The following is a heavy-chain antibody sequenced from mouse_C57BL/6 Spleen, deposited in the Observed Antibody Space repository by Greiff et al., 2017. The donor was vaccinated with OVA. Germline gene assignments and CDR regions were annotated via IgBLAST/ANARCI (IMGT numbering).Heavy chain of an antibody. J-gene: IGHJ1*03. V-gene: IGHV1-52*01. Sequence: QVQLKQPGAELVRPGSSVKLSCKASGYTFTSYWLHWVKQRPIQGLDWIGNIDPSDSETTYNPQFKDKATLTVYKSSSTAYMQLSSLTSEDAAVYYGARWDDYGSSYGYCDVWGTGTTVTVSS. D-gene: IGHD1-1*01. CDR3: ARWDDYGSSYGYCDV. CDR1: GYTFTSYW. CDR2: IDPSDSET.